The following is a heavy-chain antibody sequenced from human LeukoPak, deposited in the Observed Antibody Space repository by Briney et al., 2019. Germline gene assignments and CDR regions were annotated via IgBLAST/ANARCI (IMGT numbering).Heavy chain of an antibody. V-gene: IGHV3-30*18. CDR3: AKAVDSSGWYFDY. CDR2: ISYDGSNK. D-gene: IGHD6-19*01. CDR1: GFTFSSYG. J-gene: IGHJ4*02. Sequence: GGSLRLSCAASGFTFSSYGMHWVRQAPGKGLEWVAVISYDGSNKYYADSVKGRFTISRDNSKNTLYLQMNSLRAEDTAVYYCAKAVDSSGWYFDYWGQGTLVTVSS.